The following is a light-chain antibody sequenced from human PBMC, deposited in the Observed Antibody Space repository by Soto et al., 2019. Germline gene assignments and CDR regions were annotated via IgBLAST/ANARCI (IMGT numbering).Light chain of an antibody. CDR2: EVS. CDR3: FSYTSSGTYV. V-gene: IGLV2-14*01. J-gene: IGLJ1*01. CDR1: SSDVGNYKY. Sequence: QSALTQPASVSGSPGQSITISCTGTSSDVGNYKYVSWYQQHPGKAPKLMIYEVSNRPSGVSNRFSGSKSGNTASQTISGLQAEDETDYYCFSYTSSGTYVFGTGTKVTVL.